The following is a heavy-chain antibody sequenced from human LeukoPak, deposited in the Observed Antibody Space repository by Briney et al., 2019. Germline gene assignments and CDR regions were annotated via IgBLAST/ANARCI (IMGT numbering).Heavy chain of an antibody. CDR2: ISNSGSAL. CDR1: GFIFSSYT. V-gene: IGHV3-48*01. CDR3: ARPAPGTYSTFDY. D-gene: IGHD6-13*01. Sequence: GGSLRLSCAASGFIFSSYTMNWVRQAPGKGLEWVSYISNSGSALNYADSVKGRFTISRDNAKNSLYLQMNSLRAEDTAVYYCARPAPGTYSTFDYGGPGTLVTVSS. J-gene: IGHJ4*02.